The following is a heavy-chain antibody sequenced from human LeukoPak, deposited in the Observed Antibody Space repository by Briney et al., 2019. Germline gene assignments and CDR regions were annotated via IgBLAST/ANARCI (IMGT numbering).Heavy chain of an antibody. Sequence: ETLSLTCTVSGGSISSYYWSWIWQPPGKGLEWVSAISGSGGSTYYADSVKGRFTISRDNSKNTLYLQMNSLRAEDTAVYYCPIPVVAATFDAFDIWGQGTMVTVSS. J-gene: IGHJ3*02. CDR3: PIPVVAATFDAFDI. CDR1: GGSISSYY. D-gene: IGHD2-15*01. CDR2: ISGSGGST. V-gene: IGHV3-23*01.